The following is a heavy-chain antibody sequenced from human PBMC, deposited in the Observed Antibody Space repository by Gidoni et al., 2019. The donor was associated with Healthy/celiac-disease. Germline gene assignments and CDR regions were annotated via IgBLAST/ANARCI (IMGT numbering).Heavy chain of an antibody. J-gene: IGHJ4*02. Sequence: EVQLVESGGGLVQPGGSLRLSGAASGFTFSSYAMSWVRQAPGKGLEWVSAISGSGGSTYYADSVKGRFTISRDNSKHTLYLQMNSLRAEDTAVYYCAKVKGYGDYDICYFDYWGQGTLVTVSS. CDR3: AKVKGYGDYDICYFDY. CDR2: ISGSGGST. D-gene: IGHD4-17*01. CDR1: GFTFSSYA. V-gene: IGHV3-23*04.